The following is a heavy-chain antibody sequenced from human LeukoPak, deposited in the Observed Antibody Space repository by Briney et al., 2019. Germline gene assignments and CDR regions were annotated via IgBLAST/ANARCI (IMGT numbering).Heavy chain of an antibody. D-gene: IGHD3-10*01. Sequence: PGGSLTLPCAVSGFTFSDYWMRWVRQAPGKGLAWVASINKDGSEVQYVGSVKGRFTISRDNARNLVYLQMTSLGAEDTAVYYCATYTQHFGAPGTDYWGLGTLVTVSS. CDR1: GFTFSDYW. CDR3: ATYTQHFGAPGTDY. V-gene: IGHV3-7*01. J-gene: IGHJ4*02. CDR2: INKDGSEV.